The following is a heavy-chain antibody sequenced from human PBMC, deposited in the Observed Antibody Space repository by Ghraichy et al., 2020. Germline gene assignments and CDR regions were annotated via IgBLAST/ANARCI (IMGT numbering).Heavy chain of an antibody. Sequence: ASVKVSCKASGYTFTSYAMHWVRQAPGQRLEWMGWINAGNGNTKYSQKFQGRVTITRDTSASTAYMELSSLRSEDTAVYYCARKKDSSGYYSIWFDPWGQGTLVTVSS. J-gene: IGHJ5*02. V-gene: IGHV1-3*01. D-gene: IGHD3-22*01. CDR2: INAGNGNT. CDR3: ARKKDSSGYYSIWFDP. CDR1: GYTFTSYA.